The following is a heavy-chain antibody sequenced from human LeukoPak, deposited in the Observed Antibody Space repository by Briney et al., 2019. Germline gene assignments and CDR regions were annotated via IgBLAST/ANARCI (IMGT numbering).Heavy chain of an antibody. V-gene: IGHV3-48*03. D-gene: IGHD2-15*01. CDR2: ISSSGGSI. Sequence: PGGSLRLCCAASGFTFSTCEMNWVRQAPGKGLEWVSYISSSGGSIYYADSVKGRFTISRDNAKNSLYLQMNSLRAEDTAIYYCAREGCSGGNCYIDYWGQGTLVTVSS. J-gene: IGHJ4*02. CDR3: AREGCSGGNCYIDY. CDR1: GFTFSTCE.